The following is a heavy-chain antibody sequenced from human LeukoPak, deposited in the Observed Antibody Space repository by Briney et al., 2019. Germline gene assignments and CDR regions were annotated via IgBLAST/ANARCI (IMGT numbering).Heavy chain of an antibody. CDR2: VSTSNGAT. Sequence: ASVKVSCKTSGYNFNRYTITWVRQAPGQGLEWMGWVSTSNGATNYAEKFQGRAIMTTETVTKTAYMELRRLQSGDTAMYFCARVSDTSMVTPGFDSWGQGTLVTVSP. J-gene: IGHJ4*02. CDR3: ARVSDTSMVTPGFDS. V-gene: IGHV1-18*01. CDR1: GYNFNRYT. D-gene: IGHD5-18*01.